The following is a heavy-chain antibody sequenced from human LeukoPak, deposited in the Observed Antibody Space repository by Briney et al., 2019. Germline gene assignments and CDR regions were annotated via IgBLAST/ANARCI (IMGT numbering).Heavy chain of an antibody. J-gene: IGHJ4*02. D-gene: IGHD5-24*01. Sequence: GGSLRLSCAASGFTFSSYGMSWVRQAPGKGLEWVSAISGSGGSTSYADSVKGRFTISGDNAKNTLYLQMNSLRAEDTAVYYCARAKSSEMATITAYWGQGTLVTVSS. CDR2: ISGSGGST. CDR1: GFTFSSYG. CDR3: ARAKSSEMATITAY. V-gene: IGHV3-23*01.